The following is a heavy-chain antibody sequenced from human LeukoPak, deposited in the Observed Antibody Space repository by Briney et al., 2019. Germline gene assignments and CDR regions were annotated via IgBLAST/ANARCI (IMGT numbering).Heavy chain of an antibody. Sequence: SETLSLTCAASGYSISSGYYWGWIRQPPGKGLEWIGSIYHSGSTYYNPSLKSRVTISVDTSKNQFSLKLSSVTAADTAVYYCARLLGVVVPAAIGYWGQGTLVTVSS. D-gene: IGHD2-2*01. V-gene: IGHV4-38-2*01. CDR3: ARLLGVVVPAAIGY. J-gene: IGHJ4*02. CDR1: GYSISSGYY. CDR2: IYHSGST.